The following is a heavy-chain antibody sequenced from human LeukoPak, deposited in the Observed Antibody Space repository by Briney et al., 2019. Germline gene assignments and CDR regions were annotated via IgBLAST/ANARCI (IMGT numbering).Heavy chain of an antibody. CDR1: GFTFSSYG. D-gene: IGHD2-2*01. CDR3: AKDQIVVVPAAMYPYYYGMDV. J-gene: IGHJ6*04. CDR2: ISYDGSNK. V-gene: IGHV3-30*18. Sequence: GGSLRLSCSASGFTFSSYGMHWVRQAPGKGLEWVVVISYDGSNKYYADSVKGRFTISRDNSKNTLYLQMNSLRAEDTAVYYCAKDQIVVVPAAMYPYYYGMDVWGKGTTVTVSS.